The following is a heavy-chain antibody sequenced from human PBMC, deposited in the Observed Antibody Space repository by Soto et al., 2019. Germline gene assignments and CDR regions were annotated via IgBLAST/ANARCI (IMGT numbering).Heavy chain of an antibody. CDR3: ARSGDIVVVPAASGMDV. J-gene: IGHJ6*02. Sequence: PGESLKISCKGSGYSFTSYWIGWVRQMPGKGLEWMGIIYPGDSDTRYSPSFQGQVTISADKSISTAYLQWSSLKASDTAMYYCARSGDIVVVPAASGMDVWGQGTTVTVS. V-gene: IGHV5-51*01. CDR2: IYPGDSDT. D-gene: IGHD2-2*01. CDR1: GYSFTSYW.